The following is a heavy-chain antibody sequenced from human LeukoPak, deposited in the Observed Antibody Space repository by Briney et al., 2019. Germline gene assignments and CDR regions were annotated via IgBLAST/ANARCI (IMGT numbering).Heavy chain of an antibody. Sequence: PSETLSLTCAVYGGSFSGYYWSWIRQPPGKGLEWIGSIYYSGSTYYNPSLKSRVTISVDTSKNQFSLKLSSVTAADTAVYYCARVEGSMVRGVIPSTSPDYYYYMDVWGKGTTVTVSS. V-gene: IGHV4-34*01. CDR3: ARVEGSMVRGVIPSTSPDYYYYMDV. D-gene: IGHD3-10*01. CDR1: GGSFSGYY. CDR2: IYYSGST. J-gene: IGHJ6*03.